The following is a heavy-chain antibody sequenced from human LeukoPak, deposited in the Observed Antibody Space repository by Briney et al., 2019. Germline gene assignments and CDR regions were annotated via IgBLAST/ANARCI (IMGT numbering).Heavy chain of an antibody. CDR3: ARAGITVVGGVIIMSTFDN. J-gene: IGHJ4*02. V-gene: IGHV4-30-2*01. Sequence: SETLSLTCAVSGVSISSGGYSWRWLRQPPGKGVEWIVYIYHSGSTYYHPSLKSRVTISGVGSTYQLSRTRSSVTAADTAVYYCARAGITVVGGVIIMSTFDNWGQGELVTVSS. D-gene: IGHD3-10*01. CDR2: IYHSGST. CDR1: GVSISSGGYS.